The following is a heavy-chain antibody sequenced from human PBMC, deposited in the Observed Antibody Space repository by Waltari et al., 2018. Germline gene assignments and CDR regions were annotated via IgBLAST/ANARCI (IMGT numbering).Heavy chain of an antibody. Sequence: VHLLQSGAEVKEPGSSVKVSCKVSGGTFNNSGISWVRQAPGQGLEWMGGVITVLGAANYAQKFQGRVTISADESSGTAYMEMSSLRSGDTAIYFCAFDTSGSEDYFDFWGQGTLVTVSS. J-gene: IGHJ4*02. CDR1: GGTFNNSG. D-gene: IGHD3-10*01. CDR3: AFDTSGSEDYFDF. CDR2: VITVLGAA. V-gene: IGHV1-69*01.